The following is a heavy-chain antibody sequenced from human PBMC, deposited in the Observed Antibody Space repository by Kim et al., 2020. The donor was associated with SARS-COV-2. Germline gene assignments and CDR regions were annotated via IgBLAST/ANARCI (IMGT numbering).Heavy chain of an antibody. Sequence: SETLSLTCTVSGGSISSGDYYWSWIRQPPGKGLEWIGYIYYSGSTYYNPSLKSRVTISVDTSKNQFSLKLSSVTAADTAVYYCARDLAAGRGHWFDPWGQGTPVTVSS. CDR2: IYYSGST. J-gene: IGHJ5*02. V-gene: IGHV4-30-4*01. D-gene: IGHD6-13*01. CDR3: ARDLAAGRGHWFDP. CDR1: GGSISSGDYY.